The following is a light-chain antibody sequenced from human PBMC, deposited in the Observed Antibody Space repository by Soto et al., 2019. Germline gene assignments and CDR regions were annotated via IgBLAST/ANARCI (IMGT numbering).Light chain of an antibody. CDR3: PFYNGSVTTYV. V-gene: IGLV1-40*01. Sequence: SALTQPASVFGSPGQRVTISCAGSSSNIGASYDVHWYQQLPGTAPKVVIYGSGNRPSGVADRFTGSKSGTSASLAIAGLQAEDEADYYCPFYNGSVTTYVFATGLQVTLL. J-gene: IGLJ1*01. CDR2: GSG. CDR1: SSNIGASYD.